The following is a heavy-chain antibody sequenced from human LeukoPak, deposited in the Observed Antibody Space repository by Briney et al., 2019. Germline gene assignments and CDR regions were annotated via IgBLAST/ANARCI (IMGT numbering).Heavy chain of an antibody. CDR3: AKLNMAVITPIDY. J-gene: IGHJ4*02. CDR1: GFTFSSYA. CDR2: VSASGGSP. V-gene: IGHV3-23*01. Sequence: GGSLRLSCAASGFTFSSYAMRWVRQAPGKGLEWVSSVSASGGSPYYADSVKGRFTISRDNSKNTLYLQMSSLRGEDTAVYYCAKLNMAVITPIDYWGQGTVVTVSS. D-gene: IGHD3-22*01.